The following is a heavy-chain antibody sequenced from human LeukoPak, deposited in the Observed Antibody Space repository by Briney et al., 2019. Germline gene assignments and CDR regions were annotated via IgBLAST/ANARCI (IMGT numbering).Heavy chain of an antibody. CDR2: INHSGST. CDR3: ARGSPVVVAANYWFDP. Sequence: SETLSLTCAVYGGSFSGYYWSWIRQPPGKGLEWIGEINHSGSTNYNPSLKSRVTISVDTSKNQFSLKLSSVTAADTAVYYCARGSPVVVAANYWFDPWGQGTLVTVSS. D-gene: IGHD2-15*01. V-gene: IGHV4-34*01. J-gene: IGHJ5*02. CDR1: GGSFSGYY.